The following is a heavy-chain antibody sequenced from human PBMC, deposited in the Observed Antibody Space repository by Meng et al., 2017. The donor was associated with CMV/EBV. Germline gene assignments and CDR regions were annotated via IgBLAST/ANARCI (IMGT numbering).Heavy chain of an antibody. V-gene: IGHV4-34*01. CDR1: GGSFTAYH. J-gene: IGHJ6*02. Sequence: SETLSLTCAVFGGSFTAYHWRWVRQPPGKGLEWIGELNHSGITNYNPSLKSRVTIISLDTSKNQFSLKLSSVTAADTAVYYCARGFSHPRYCSSTSCYPADYYYGMDVWGQGTTVTVSS. CDR2: LNHSGIT. D-gene: IGHD2-2*01. CDR3: ARGFSHPRYCSSTSCYPADYYYGMDV.